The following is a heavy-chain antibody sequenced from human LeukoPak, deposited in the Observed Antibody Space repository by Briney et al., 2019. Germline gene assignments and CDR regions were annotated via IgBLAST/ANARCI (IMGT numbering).Heavy chain of an antibody. CDR3: VAEVLSFDY. CDR2: INPSSGTT. Sequence: ASVKVSCNASGYTFTSYYMHWVRQAPGQGLEWMGIINPSSGTTSYAQKFQGRVTMTRDTSTSTVYMELSSLRSEDTAFYYCVAEVLSFDYWGQGTLVTVSS. J-gene: IGHJ4*02. CDR1: GYTFTSYY. V-gene: IGHV1-46*01. D-gene: IGHD2-8*01.